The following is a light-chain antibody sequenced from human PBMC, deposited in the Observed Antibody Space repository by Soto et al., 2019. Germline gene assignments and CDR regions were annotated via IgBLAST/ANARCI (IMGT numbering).Light chain of an antibody. J-gene: IGLJ1*01. Sequence: QSVLTEPACVSDSPGQSITVSCTGTSSDIGGNDYVSWYRQYPGEAPKLIIYDVANRPSGVSNRFSGSKSGNTASLIISGLQAEDEADYYCVSFTTSRSYVFGTGTKVTVL. V-gene: IGLV2-14*03. CDR2: DVA. CDR3: VSFTTSRSYV. CDR1: SSDIGGNDY.